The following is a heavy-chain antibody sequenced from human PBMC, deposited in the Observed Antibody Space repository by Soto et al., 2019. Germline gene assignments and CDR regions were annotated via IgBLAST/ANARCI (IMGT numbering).Heavy chain of an antibody. Sequence: PSETLSLTCAVSGGSISSGGYSWSWIRQPPGKGLEWIGYIYYSGSTYYNPSLKSRVTISVDTSKNQFSLKLSSVTAADTAVYYCARDRGYTYGFDYWGQGTLVTVSS. CDR1: GGSISSGGYS. D-gene: IGHD5-18*01. CDR2: IYYSGST. J-gene: IGHJ4*02. V-gene: IGHV4-30-4*07. CDR3: ARDRGYTYGFDY.